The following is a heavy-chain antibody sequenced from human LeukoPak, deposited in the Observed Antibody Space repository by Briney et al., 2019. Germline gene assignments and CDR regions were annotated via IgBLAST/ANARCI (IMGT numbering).Heavy chain of an antibody. CDR3: ARDLIAVAGISND. Sequence: GGSLRLSCAASGFTFSSYSMNWVRQAPGKGLDWVSSISSSSSYIYYADSVKGRFTISRDNAKNSLYLQMSSLRAEDTAVYYCARDLIAVAGISNDWGQGTLVTVSS. D-gene: IGHD6-19*01. V-gene: IGHV3-21*01. CDR2: ISSSSSYI. CDR1: GFTFSSYS. J-gene: IGHJ4*02.